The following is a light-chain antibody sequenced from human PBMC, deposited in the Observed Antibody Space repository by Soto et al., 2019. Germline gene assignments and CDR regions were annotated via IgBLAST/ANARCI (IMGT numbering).Light chain of an antibody. V-gene: IGKV3-20*01. CDR3: QQYVTSPLT. CDR2: GAS. CDR1: QSVSSNY. Sequence: ENVLTQSPGTLSLSPGERATLSCRASQSVSSNYLAWYQQKPGQAPRLLIYGASSRATGIPDRFSGGGSGTDFTLTISRVEPEDFAVYYCQQYVTSPLTFGQGTKVEIK. J-gene: IGKJ1*01.